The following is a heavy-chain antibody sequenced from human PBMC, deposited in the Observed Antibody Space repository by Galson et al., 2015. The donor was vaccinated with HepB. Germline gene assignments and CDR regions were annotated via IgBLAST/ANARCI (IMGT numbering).Heavy chain of an antibody. CDR1: EFPLSFYG. V-gene: IGHV3-74*01. Sequence: SLRLSCAASEFPLSFYGIHWVRQAPGKGLVWVSRFNGDGSGTNYADSVKGRFTISRDNAKPKVYLQMNNLRAEDTAVYYCARDPLYDRSGSSFGLDVWGQGTTVTVSS. D-gene: IGHD3-22*01. CDR3: ARDPLYDRSGSSFGLDV. J-gene: IGHJ6*02. CDR2: FNGDGSGT.